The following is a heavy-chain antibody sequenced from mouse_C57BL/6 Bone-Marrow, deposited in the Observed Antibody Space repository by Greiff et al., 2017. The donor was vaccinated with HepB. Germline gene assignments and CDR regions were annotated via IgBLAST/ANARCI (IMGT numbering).Heavy chain of an antibody. Sequence: EVKLMESGGDLVKPGGSLKLSCAASGFTFSSYGMSWVRQTPDKRLEWVATISSGGSYTYYPDSVKGRFTISRDNAKNTLYLQMSSLKSEDTAMYYCARQYYSNFDYWGQGTTLTVSS. CDR3: ARQYYSNFDY. CDR2: ISSGGSYT. D-gene: IGHD2-5*01. J-gene: IGHJ2*01. CDR1: GFTFSSYG. V-gene: IGHV5-6*01.